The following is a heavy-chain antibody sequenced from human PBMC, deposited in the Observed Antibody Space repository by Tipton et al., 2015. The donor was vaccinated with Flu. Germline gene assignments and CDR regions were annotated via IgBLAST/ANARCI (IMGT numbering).Heavy chain of an antibody. CDR1: GGSISSGSYF. CDR2: ISTSGST. V-gene: IGHV4-61*09. D-gene: IGHD5/OR15-5a*01. J-gene: IGHJ5*02. Sequence: TLSLTCTVSGGSISSGSYFWGWIRQPAGEGLEWIGHISTSGSTNYNPSLNSRLTLSVDTSKNQFSLRLTSVTATDTALYYCARHERGVSTFPWGQGTLVTVSS. CDR3: ARHERGVSTFP.